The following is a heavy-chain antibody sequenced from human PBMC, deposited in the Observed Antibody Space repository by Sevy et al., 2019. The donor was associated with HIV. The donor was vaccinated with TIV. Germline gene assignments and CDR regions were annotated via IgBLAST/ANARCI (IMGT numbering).Heavy chain of an antibody. J-gene: IGHJ6*02. CDR1: GYTLTELS. D-gene: IGHD4-17*01. CDR3: ATLGGYGDYHMGKSLGV. Sequence: ASVKVSCKVSGYTLTELSMHWVRQAPGKGLEWMGGFDPEDGETIYAQKFQGRVTMTEDTSTDTAYMELSSLRSEDTAVYYCATLGGYGDYHMGKSLGVWGQGTTVTVSS. CDR2: FDPEDGET. V-gene: IGHV1-24*01.